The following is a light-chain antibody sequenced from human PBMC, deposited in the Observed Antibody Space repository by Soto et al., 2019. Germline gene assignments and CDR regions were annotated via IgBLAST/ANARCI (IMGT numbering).Light chain of an antibody. CDR2: DAS. J-gene: IGKJ5*01. V-gene: IGKV3-11*01. CDR1: QSVSSY. Sequence: EIVMTQSPVTLSLSPVERATLSGRASQSVSSYLAWYQQKPCQAPRLLIYDASNRATGIPARFSGSGSGTDFTLTISSLEPEDFAVYYCQQRSNWPRITFGQGTRLEIK. CDR3: QQRSNWPRIT.